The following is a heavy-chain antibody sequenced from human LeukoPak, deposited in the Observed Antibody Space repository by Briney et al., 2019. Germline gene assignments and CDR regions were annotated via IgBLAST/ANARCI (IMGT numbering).Heavy chain of an antibody. CDR1: GFIFSSYH. CDR3: ARVTEGGSSGY. CDR2: ISSSSSTI. D-gene: IGHD3-10*01. J-gene: IGHJ4*02. V-gene: IGHV3-48*01. Sequence: PGGSLRLSCAASGFIFSSYHMNWVRQAPGKGLEWVSYISSSSSTIYYADSVKGRFTISRDNAKNSLYLQMNSLRAEDTAVYYCARVTEGGSSGYWDQGTLVTVSS.